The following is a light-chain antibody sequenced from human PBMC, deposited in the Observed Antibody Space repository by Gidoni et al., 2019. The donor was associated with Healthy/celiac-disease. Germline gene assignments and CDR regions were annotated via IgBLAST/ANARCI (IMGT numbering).Light chain of an antibody. Sequence: QSVLTQPPSVSGAPGQRVTISCTGSSSNIGAGYDVHWYQQLPGTAPNLLIYGNSNRPSGVPDRFSGSKSGTSASLAITGLQVEDEADYYCQSYDSSLSAPYVFGTGTKVTVL. CDR2: GNS. CDR3: QSYDSSLSAPYV. CDR1: SSNIGAGYD. J-gene: IGLJ1*01. V-gene: IGLV1-40*01.